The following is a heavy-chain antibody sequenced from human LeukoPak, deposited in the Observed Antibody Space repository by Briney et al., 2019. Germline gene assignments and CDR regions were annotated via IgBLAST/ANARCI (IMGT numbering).Heavy chain of an antibody. D-gene: IGHD5-18*01. CDR2: INHSGST. Sequence: SGTLSLTCAVYGGSFSGYYWSWIRQPPGKGLEWIGEINHSGSTNYNPSLKSRVTISVDTSKNQFSLKLSSVTAADTAVYYCARGGYLDAFDIWGQGTMVTVSS. J-gene: IGHJ3*02. V-gene: IGHV4-34*01. CDR1: GGSFSGYY. CDR3: ARGGYLDAFDI.